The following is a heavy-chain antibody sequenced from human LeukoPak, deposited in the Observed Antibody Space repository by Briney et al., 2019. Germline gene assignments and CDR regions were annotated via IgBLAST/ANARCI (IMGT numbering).Heavy chain of an antibody. J-gene: IGHJ4*02. CDR1: GYSFTGYY. D-gene: IGHD3-22*01. V-gene: IGHV1-2*02. CDR3: ARGADYYDSSTYYF. CDR2: IKPSTGGT. Sequence: ASVKVSCKSSGYSFTGYYIHWVRQVPGQGLEWMGWIKPSTGGTNYGQKFQDRVTMTRDTSISTAYLDLSSLRSDDTAVYYCARGADYYDSSTYYFWGQGTLVTVS.